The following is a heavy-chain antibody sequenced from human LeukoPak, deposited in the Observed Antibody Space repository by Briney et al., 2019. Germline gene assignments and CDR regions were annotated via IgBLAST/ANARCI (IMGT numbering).Heavy chain of an antibody. V-gene: IGHV3-48*01. CDR3: AREGYGDYVGYSFDY. Sequence: GGSLRLSCAASGFTFSSYSMNWVRQAPGKGLEWVPYISSSSSTIYYADSVKGRFTVSRDNAKNSLYLQMNSLRAEDTAVYYCAREGYGDYVGYSFDYWGQGTLVTVSS. J-gene: IGHJ4*02. CDR1: GFTFSSYS. CDR2: ISSSSSTI. D-gene: IGHD4-17*01.